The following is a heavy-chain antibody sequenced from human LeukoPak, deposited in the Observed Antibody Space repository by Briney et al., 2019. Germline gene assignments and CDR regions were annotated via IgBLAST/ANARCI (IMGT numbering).Heavy chain of an antibody. V-gene: IGHV1-69*13. Sequence: GASVKVSCKASGGTFSSYAISWVRQAPGQGLEWMGGIIPIFGTANYAQKFQGRVTITADESTSTAYMELSSLRSEDTAVYYCARDAPGDNWFDPWGQGTLVTVSS. D-gene: IGHD3-10*01. CDR3: ARDAPGDNWFDP. J-gene: IGHJ5*02. CDR2: IIPIFGTA. CDR1: GGTFSSYA.